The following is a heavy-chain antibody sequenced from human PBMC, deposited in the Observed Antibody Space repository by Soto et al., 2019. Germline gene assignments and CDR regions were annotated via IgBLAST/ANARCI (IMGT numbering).Heavy chain of an antibody. V-gene: IGHV4-59*01. J-gene: IGHJ4*02. CDR1: GGSISSYY. Sequence: PXGTLSLTCTVSGGSISSYYWRWIRQPPGKGLEWIGYIYYSGNTNYNPSLRSRVTISVDTSNNQFSLKLSSVTAADTAVYYCARSGDNVWGSYYFDYWGQGTLVTVSS. D-gene: IGHD3-16*01. CDR2: IYYSGNT. CDR3: ARSGDNVWGSYYFDY.